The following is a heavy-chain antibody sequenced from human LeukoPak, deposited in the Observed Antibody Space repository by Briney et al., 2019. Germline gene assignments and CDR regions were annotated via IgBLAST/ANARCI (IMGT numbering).Heavy chain of an antibody. V-gene: IGHV3-21*01. Sequence: GRSLRLSCAASGFTFSSYCMNWVRQAPGKGLEWVSSITESSTYIYYADSVKGRFTISRDNAKNSVYLQMNSLRAEDTAVYYCARNRYCGGDFYPWDFYYWGQGTPVTVSS. CDR3: ARNRYCGGDFYPWDFYY. CDR2: ITESSTYI. D-gene: IGHD2-21*02. CDR1: GFTFSSYC. J-gene: IGHJ4*02.